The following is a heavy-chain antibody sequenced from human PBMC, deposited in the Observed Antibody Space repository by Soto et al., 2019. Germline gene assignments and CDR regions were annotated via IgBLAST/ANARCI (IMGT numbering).Heavy chain of an antibody. D-gene: IGHD6-13*01. CDR1: GYSFTGYY. CDR3: ARVQGIAAAGRGNYGMDV. J-gene: IGHJ6*02. Sequence: ASVKVSCKASGYSFTGYYMHWVRQAPGQGLEWMGWINPNSGGTNYAQKFQGWVTMTRDTSISTAYTELSRLRSDDTAVYYCARVQGIAAAGRGNYGMDVWGRGTTVTVSS. V-gene: IGHV1-2*04. CDR2: INPNSGGT.